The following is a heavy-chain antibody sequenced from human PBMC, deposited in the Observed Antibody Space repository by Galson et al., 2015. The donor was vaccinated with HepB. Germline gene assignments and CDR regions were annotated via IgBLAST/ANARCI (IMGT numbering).Heavy chain of an antibody. V-gene: IGHV3-23*01. CDR3: ARNRGYCSGGSCYHPGTL. D-gene: IGHD2-15*01. Sequence: SLRLSCAASGFTFSSYAMSWVRQAPGKGLEWVSAISGGGGSTYYADSVKGRFTISRDNSKNTLYLQMNSLRAEDTAVYYCARNRGYCSGGSCYHPGTLWGQGTMVTVSS. J-gene: IGHJ3*01. CDR1: GFTFSSYA. CDR2: ISGGGGST.